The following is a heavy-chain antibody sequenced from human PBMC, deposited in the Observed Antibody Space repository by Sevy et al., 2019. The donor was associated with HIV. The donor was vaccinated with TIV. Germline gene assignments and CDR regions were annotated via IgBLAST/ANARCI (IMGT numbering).Heavy chain of an antibody. V-gene: IGHV1-18*01. D-gene: IGHD6-13*01. Sequence: ASVKVSCKASGYTFNTYGISWVRQAPGQGLEWMGWISSYYGNTNFAQMFQGRVTMTTDTITNTAYMELTSLRSDDTAVYYCARERTRWQQLVEYYLGMDVWGQGTPVTVSS. CDR3: ARERTRWQQLVEYYLGMDV. CDR2: ISSYYGNT. CDR1: GYTFNTYG. J-gene: IGHJ6*02.